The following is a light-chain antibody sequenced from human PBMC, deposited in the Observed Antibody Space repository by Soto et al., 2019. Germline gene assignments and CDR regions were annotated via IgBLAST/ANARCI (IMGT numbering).Light chain of an antibody. CDR3: QQYHSYPLT. J-gene: IGKJ4*01. Sequence: DIQVTQSPSSLSASVGDSVTITCRASQDIRNYLAWFQQKPGKAPKCLISAASSLQSGVPSKFSGSGSGTDFTLTISSLQPEDFATYYCQQYHSYPLTFGGGTKWRS. V-gene: IGKV1-16*02. CDR1: QDIRNY. CDR2: AAS.